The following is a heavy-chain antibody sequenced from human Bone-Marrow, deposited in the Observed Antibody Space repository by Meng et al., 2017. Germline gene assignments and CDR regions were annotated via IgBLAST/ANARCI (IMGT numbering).Heavy chain of an antibody. CDR2: INPSGGST. CDR3: ARDRRYFRASSSWHENDY. J-gene: IGHJ4*02. CDR1: GYTFTSYY. Sequence: ASVKVSCKASGYTFTSYYMHWVRQAPGQGLEWMGIINPSGGSTSYAQKFQGRVTISRDNAKNSLYLQMNSLRAEDTAVYYCARDRRYFRASSSWHENDYWGQGTLVTVSS. V-gene: IGHV1-46*01. D-gene: IGHD6-13*01.